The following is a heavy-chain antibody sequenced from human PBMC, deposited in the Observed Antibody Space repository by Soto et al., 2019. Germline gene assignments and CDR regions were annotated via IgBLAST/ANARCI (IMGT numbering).Heavy chain of an antibody. V-gene: IGHV5-51*01. CDR1: GYSFTSYW. CDR2: IYPGDSDT. D-gene: IGHD6-19*01. Sequence: GESLKISCKGSGYSFTSYWIGWVRQMPGKGLEWMGIIYPGDSDTRYSPSFQGQVTISADKSISTAYLQWSSLKASDTAMYYCARLKRAIAVAGPHYYYGMDVWGQGTTVTVSS. J-gene: IGHJ6*02. CDR3: ARLKRAIAVAGPHYYYGMDV.